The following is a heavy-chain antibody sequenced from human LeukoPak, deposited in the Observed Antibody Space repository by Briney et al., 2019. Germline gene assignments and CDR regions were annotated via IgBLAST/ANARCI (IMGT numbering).Heavy chain of an antibody. CDR3: AKGYYGSGSYGWFDY. Sequence: GGPLRLSCAASGFTFSSYGMSWVRQAPGKGLEWVSAISGSGDRTYYADSVKGRFTISRDNSKNTLFLHMNSLRAEDTAVYSCAKGYYGSGSYGWFDYWGQGTLVTVSS. V-gene: IGHV3-23*01. D-gene: IGHD3-10*01. CDR2: ISGSGDRT. J-gene: IGHJ4*02. CDR1: GFTFSSYG.